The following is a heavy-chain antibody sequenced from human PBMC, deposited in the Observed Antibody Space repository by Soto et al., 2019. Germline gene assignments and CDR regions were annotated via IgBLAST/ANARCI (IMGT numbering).Heavy chain of an antibody. Sequence: EVQLVESGGGLVQPGGSLRLSCAASGFTFISYWTHWVRQAPGKGLVRVSRINSDGSSTTYADSVKGRCTSCRDNAKNTLYLQMNSLRAEDTAVYYFARDWARLYWGQGSLVTVSS. J-gene: IGHJ4*02. V-gene: IGHV3-74*01. CDR2: INSDGSST. CDR1: GFTFISYW. D-gene: IGHD3-16*01. CDR3: ARDWARLY.